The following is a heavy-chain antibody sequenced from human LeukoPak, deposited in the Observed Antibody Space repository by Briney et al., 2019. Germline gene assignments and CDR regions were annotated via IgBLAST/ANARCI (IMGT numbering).Heavy chain of an antibody. V-gene: IGHV3-33*01. CDR1: GFTFSSYG. CDR3: TREVGHSGVVDV. CDR2: IWYDGSNK. D-gene: IGHD2-8*01. J-gene: IGHJ6*02. Sequence: GGSLRLPCAASGFTFSSYGMHWVRQAPGKGLEWVAVIWYDGSNKYYADSVKGRFTISRDSSKNALYLQMNSLRAEDTAVYYCTREVGHSGVVDVWGQGTTVTVSS.